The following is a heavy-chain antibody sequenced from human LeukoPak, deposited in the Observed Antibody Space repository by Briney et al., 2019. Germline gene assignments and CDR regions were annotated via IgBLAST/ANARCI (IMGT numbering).Heavy chain of an antibody. J-gene: IGHJ6*02. CDR2: IIPIFGTA. D-gene: IGHD3-10*01. CDR3: ARAFLPGELTPSMDV. V-gene: IGHV1-69*13. CDR1: GGTFSSYA. Sequence: ASVKVSCKASGGTFSSYAISWVRQAPGQGLEWIGGIIPIFGTANYAQKFQGRVTITADESTSTAYMELSSLRSEDTAVYYCARAFLPGELTPSMDVWGQGTTVTVSS.